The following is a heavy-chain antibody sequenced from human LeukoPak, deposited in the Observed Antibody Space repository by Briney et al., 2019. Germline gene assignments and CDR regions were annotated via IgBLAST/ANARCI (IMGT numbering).Heavy chain of an antibody. J-gene: IGHJ4*02. CDR3: ARVFTIFGVVKTFDY. V-gene: IGHV4-39*07. D-gene: IGHD3-3*01. CDR2: IYYSGST. CDR1: GGSISSSSYY. Sequence: PSETLSLTCTVSGGSISSSSYYWGWIRQPPGKGLEWIGSIYYSGSTYYNPFLKSRVTISVDTSKNQFSLKLSSVTAADTAVYYCARVFTIFGVVKTFDYWGQGTLVTVSS.